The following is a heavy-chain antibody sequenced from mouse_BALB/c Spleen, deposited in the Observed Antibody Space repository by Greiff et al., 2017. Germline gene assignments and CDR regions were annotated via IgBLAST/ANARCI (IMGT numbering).Heavy chain of an antibody. V-gene: IGHV5-17*02. J-gene: IGHJ4*01. CDR1: GFTFSSFG. CDR3: ARSRGSNYYAMDY. CDR2: ISSGSSTI. Sequence: DVKLVESGGGLVQPGGSRKLSCAASGFTFSSFGMHWVRQAPEKGLEWVAYISSGSSTIYYADTVKGRFTISRDNPKNTLFLQMTSLRYEDTAMYYCARSRGSNYYAMDYWGQGTSVTVSS.